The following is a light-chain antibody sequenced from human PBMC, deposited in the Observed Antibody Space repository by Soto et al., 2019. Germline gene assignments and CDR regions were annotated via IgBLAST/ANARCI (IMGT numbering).Light chain of an antibody. J-gene: IGKJ2*01. V-gene: IGKV4-1*01. CDR3: HQYYNSVYT. CDR2: WAS. CDR1: RSLFSISNNKNY. Sequence: DIVMTQSPDSLAVSLGERATINCKSSRSLFSISNNKNYLAWYQQKPGQPPKLLIYWASTRDSWVPDRFSGSGSGTDFTLTIDSLQAEDVAVYYCHQYYNSVYTFGLGTKLEIK.